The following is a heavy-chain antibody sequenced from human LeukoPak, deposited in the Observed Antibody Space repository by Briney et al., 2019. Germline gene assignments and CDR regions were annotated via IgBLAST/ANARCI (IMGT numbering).Heavy chain of an antibody. CDR2: ISYDGSNK. J-gene: IGHJ4*02. CDR1: GFTFSSYG. D-gene: IGHD4-11*01. V-gene: IGHV3-30*18. CDR3: AKDLDDYSSV. Sequence: GKSLRLSCAASGFTFSSYGMHWVRQAPGKGLEWVAVISYDGSNKYYADSVKGRFTISRDNSKNTLYLQMNSLRAEDTAVYYCAKDLDDYSSVWGQGTLVTVSS.